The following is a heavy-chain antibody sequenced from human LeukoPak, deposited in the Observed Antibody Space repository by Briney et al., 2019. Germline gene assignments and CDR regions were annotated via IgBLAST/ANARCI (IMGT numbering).Heavy chain of an antibody. Sequence: SVKVSCKASGGTFSSYTISWVRQAPGQGLEWMGRIIPILGIANYAQKFQGRVTITADKSTSTAYMELSSLRSEDTAVYYCASPIAVAGNAASDIWGQGTMVTVSS. V-gene: IGHV1-69*02. J-gene: IGHJ3*02. CDR3: ASPIAVAGNAASDI. CDR1: GGTFSSYT. D-gene: IGHD6-19*01. CDR2: IIPILGIA.